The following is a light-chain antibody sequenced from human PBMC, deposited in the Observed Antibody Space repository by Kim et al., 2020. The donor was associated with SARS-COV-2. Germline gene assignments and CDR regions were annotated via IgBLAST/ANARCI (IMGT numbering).Light chain of an antibody. CDR2: GAS. CDR3: QQYGSSRYT. V-gene: IGKV3-20*01. CDR1: QTVTSSN. Sequence: WSPGETATLACRGSQTVTSSNFAWYQHKPGQAPRLLIYGASSRATGIPDRFSGSGSGTDFTLPISRLEPEDFAVYYCQQYGSSRYTFGQGTKLEI. J-gene: IGKJ2*01.